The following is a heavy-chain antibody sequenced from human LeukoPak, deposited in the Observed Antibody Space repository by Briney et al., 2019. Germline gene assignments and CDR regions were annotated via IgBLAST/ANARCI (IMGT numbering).Heavy chain of an antibody. Sequence: GGSLRLSCAASGFTFSSYSMNWVRQAPGKGLEWVSPISSSSSYIYYADSVKGRFTISRDNAKNSLYLQMNSLRAEDTAVYYCARGSYYAYYYYGMDVWGQGTTVTVSS. V-gene: IGHV3-21*01. CDR1: GFTFSSYS. J-gene: IGHJ6*02. CDR3: ARGSYYAYYYYGMDV. CDR2: ISSSSSYI. D-gene: IGHD1-26*01.